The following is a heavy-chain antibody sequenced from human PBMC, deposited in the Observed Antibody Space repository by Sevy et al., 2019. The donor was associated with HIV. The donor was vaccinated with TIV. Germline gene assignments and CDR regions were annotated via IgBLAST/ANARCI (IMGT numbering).Heavy chain of an antibody. CDR3: ARALYAYSSY. Sequence: GGSLRLSCAASGFTFSSFWMTWVRQAPGKGLEWVAKINQDGSEIHYVDSVKGRFSISRDNAKNSLNLQMNSLRAEDTAVYYCARALYAYSSYWGQGTLVTVSS. CDR2: INQDGSEI. J-gene: IGHJ4*02. V-gene: IGHV3-7*01. D-gene: IGHD4-4*01. CDR1: GFTFSSFW.